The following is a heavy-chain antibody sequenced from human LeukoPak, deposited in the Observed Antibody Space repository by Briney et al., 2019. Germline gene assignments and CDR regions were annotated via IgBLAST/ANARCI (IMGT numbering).Heavy chain of an antibody. V-gene: IGHV3-15*01. Sequence: GGSLRLSCAASGFTFSNAGMSWVRQAPGKRLEWVGRIKSKTDGGTTDYAAPVKGRFTISRDDSKNTLYLQMNSLKTEDTAVYYCTTGQARCSSTSCYTDGRFDPWGQGTLVTVSS. CDR1: GFTFSNAG. CDR3: TTGQARCSSTSCYTDGRFDP. CDR2: IKSKTDGGTT. J-gene: IGHJ5*02. D-gene: IGHD2-2*02.